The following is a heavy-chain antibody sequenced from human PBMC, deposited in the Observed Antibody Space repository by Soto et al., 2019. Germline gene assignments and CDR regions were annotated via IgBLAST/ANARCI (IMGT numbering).Heavy chain of an antibody. CDR3: AREQLRLYYYYYGMDV. Sequence: SQTLSLTCAISVDSVSSNSAAWNWIRQSPSRGLEWLGRTYYRSKWYNDYAVSVKSRITINPDTSKNQFSLQLNSVTPEDTAVYYCAREQLRLYYYYYGMDVWGQGTTVTVSS. J-gene: IGHJ6*02. CDR2: TYYRSKWYN. D-gene: IGHD5-18*01. V-gene: IGHV6-1*01. CDR1: VDSVSSNSAA.